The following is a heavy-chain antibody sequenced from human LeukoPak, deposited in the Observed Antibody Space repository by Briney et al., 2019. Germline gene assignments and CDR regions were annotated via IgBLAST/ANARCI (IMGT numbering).Heavy chain of an antibody. Sequence: PGGSLSLSCTASGFIVSSNYMGWVRQAPGKGLEWVSIIYRGETTYYSDSVKGRFTISRDNSKNTLYLQMNSLRAEDTAVYYCAGMSVNGYSPDWGPGPLVTVSS. J-gene: IGHJ4*02. V-gene: IGHV3-53*01. CDR2: IYRGETT. CDR3: AGMSVNGYSPD. CDR1: GFIVSSNY. D-gene: IGHD5-18*01.